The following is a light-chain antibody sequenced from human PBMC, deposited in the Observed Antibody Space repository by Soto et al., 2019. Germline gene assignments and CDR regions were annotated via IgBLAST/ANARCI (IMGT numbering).Light chain of an antibody. J-gene: IGKJ1*01. CDR2: DVS. CDR1: QRIQTW. V-gene: IGKV1-5*01. CDR3: QQYNTYS. Sequence: DLQMTQSPSTLSASVGDRVTITCRASQRIQTWLAWYQQKPGKAPKLLIYDVSTLETGVPSRFSGGGSGTEFTLTITTLQPDDFATYYCQQYNTYSFGQGTKVEMK.